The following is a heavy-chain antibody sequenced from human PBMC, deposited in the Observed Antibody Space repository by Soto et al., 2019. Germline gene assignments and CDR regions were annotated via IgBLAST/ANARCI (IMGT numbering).Heavy chain of an antibody. Sequence: SVKVSCKASGYTFTSYGISWVRQAPGQGLEWMGGIIPIFGTANYAQKFQGRVTITADESTSTAYMELSSLGSEDTAVYYCARDYYDSSGYYYPDWGQGTLVTVSS. J-gene: IGHJ4*02. D-gene: IGHD3-22*01. CDR2: IIPIFGTA. CDR1: GYTFTSYG. CDR3: ARDYYDSSGYYYPD. V-gene: IGHV1-69*13.